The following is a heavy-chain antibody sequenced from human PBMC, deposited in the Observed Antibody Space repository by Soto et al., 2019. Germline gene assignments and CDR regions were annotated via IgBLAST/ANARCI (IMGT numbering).Heavy chain of an antibody. D-gene: IGHD6-19*01. Sequence: GSLRLSCAAAGFTFRTYSMTWVRQAPGTGLEWVSTISDSGGSTYYADSVKGRFTISRDNSKNTLYLQMNSLRAEDTAVYYCAKRVYSSGGNYFDPWGQGTLVTVSS. J-gene: IGHJ5*02. CDR2: ISDSGGST. V-gene: IGHV3-23*01. CDR3: AKRVYSSGGNYFDP. CDR1: GFTFRTYS.